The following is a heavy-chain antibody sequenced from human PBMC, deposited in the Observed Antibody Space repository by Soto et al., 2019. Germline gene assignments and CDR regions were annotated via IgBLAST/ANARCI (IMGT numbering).Heavy chain of an antibody. D-gene: IGHD3-22*01. CDR2: IYYSGST. Sequence: SETLSLTCTVSGGSISSGDYYWSWIRQPPGKGLEWIGYIYYSGSTYYNPSLKSRVTISVDTSKNQFSLKLSSVTAADTAVYYCARVGYYDSSGYPIYGMDFWGQGTTVTVSS. J-gene: IGHJ6*02. CDR3: ARVGYYDSSGYPIYGMDF. CDR1: GGSISSGDYY. V-gene: IGHV4-30-4*01.